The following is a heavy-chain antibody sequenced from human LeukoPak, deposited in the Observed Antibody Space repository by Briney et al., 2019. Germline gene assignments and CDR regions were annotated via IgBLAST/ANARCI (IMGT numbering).Heavy chain of an antibody. CDR3: ARVAAVAGNFLFDY. CDR2: IYTSGST. Sequence: TSETLSLTCTVSGGSISSYYWSWIRQPAGKGLEWIGRIYTSGSTNYNPSLKSRVTMSVDTSKNQFSLKLSSVTAADTAVYYCARVAAVAGNFLFDYWGQGTLVTVSS. V-gene: IGHV4-4*07. J-gene: IGHJ4*02. D-gene: IGHD6-19*01. CDR1: GGSISSYY.